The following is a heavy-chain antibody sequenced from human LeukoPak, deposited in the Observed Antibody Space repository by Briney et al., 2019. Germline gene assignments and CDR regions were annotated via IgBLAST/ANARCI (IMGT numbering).Heavy chain of an antibody. Sequence: GASVKVTCKDSGYIFTGFYFHWVRQAPAQGLEWMGWINPNSGGTNYAQKFQGRVTMTTDTSITTGYSELSRLRSHETAVYYCARDNQLQRYYYGMDVWGQGTTVTVSS. CDR3: ARDNQLQRYYYGMDV. J-gene: IGHJ6*02. V-gene: IGHV1-2*02. D-gene: IGHD2-2*01. CDR1: GYIFTGFY. CDR2: INPNSGGT.